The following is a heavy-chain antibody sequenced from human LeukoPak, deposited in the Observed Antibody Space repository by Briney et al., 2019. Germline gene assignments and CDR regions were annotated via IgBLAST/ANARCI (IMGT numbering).Heavy chain of an antibody. V-gene: IGHV3-74*01. CDR3: ARAPDGGAFDI. J-gene: IGHJ3*02. D-gene: IGHD3-16*01. Sequence: GGSLRLSCAASGFTFSIFWMHWVRRAPGKGPVWVSRINSDGSSTDYADSVKGRFTISRDNAKNTLYLQMNSLRTEDTAVYYCARAPDGGAFDIWGQGTMVTVSS. CDR1: GFTFSIFW. CDR2: INSDGSST.